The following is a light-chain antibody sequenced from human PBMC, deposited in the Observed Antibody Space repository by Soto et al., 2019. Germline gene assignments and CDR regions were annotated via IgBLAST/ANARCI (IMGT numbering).Light chain of an antibody. J-gene: IGLJ2*01. CDR3: CSFAGTYTVV. Sequence: QSALTQPRPVSGSPGQSVTLSCSGSGSDVGGYDFVSWYQQHPGKAPKLIIYDVSKRPSGVPDRYSGSKSGNTASLTISGLQAEDEADYYCCSFAGTYTVVFGGGTKLTVL. V-gene: IGLV2-11*01. CDR2: DVS. CDR1: GSDVGGYDF.